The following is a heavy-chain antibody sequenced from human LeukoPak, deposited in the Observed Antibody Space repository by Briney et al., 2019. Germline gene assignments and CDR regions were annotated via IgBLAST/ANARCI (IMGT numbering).Heavy chain of an antibody. D-gene: IGHD6-13*01. Sequence: PGRSLRLSCAASGFNFDDYAMHWVRQVPGKGLEWVSGISWNSDSIGYADSVKGRFTISRDNAKKSLYLQMNSLRAEDTALYYCAKEGDSSSWGSFDYWGQGTLVTVSS. J-gene: IGHJ4*02. CDR2: ISWNSDSI. CDR1: GFNFDDYA. CDR3: AKEGDSSSWGSFDY. V-gene: IGHV3-9*01.